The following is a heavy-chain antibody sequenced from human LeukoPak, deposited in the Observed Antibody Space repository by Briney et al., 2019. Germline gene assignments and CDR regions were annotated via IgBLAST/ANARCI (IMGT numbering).Heavy chain of an antibody. J-gene: IGHJ6*02. V-gene: IGHV1-69*13. D-gene: IGHD5-18*01. CDR1: GGTFSSYA. Sequence: SVKVSCKASGGTFSSYAISWVRQAPGQGLEWMGGIIPTFGTANYAQKFQGRVTITADESTSTAYMELSSLRSEDTAVYYCAREVGGYSYGYYYYYGMDVWGQGTTVTVSS. CDR2: IIPTFGTA. CDR3: AREVGGYSYGYYYYYGMDV.